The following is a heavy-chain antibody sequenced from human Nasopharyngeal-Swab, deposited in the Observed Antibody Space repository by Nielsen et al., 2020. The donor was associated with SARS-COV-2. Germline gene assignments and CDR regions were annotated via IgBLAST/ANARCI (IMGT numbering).Heavy chain of an antibody. CDR2: ISGDGGST. J-gene: IGHJ3*02. D-gene: IGHD4-23*01. Sequence: GGSLKISCAASGFTFDDYAMHWVRQAPGKGLEWVSLISGDGGSTYYADSVKGRFTISRDNSKNSLYLQMNSLRAEDTALYYCAKVLTPVVTPDEDIWGQGTMVTVSS. CDR3: AKVLTPVVTPDEDI. V-gene: IGHV3-43*02. CDR1: GFTFDDYA.